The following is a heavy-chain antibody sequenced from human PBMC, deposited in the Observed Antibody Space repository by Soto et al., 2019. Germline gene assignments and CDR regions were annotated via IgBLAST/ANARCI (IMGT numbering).Heavy chain of an antibody. J-gene: IGHJ6*02. Sequence: EVQLVESGGGLISPGGSLRLSCAASGLTISDAWMNWVRQAPGKGLVWVGRIKTNTEGGTTDYAAAVEGRFAVSRDDLKNTLYLQMNSLKIEDSAVYYCTTGSVEGVWGQGTTVVVSS. CDR2: IKTNTEGGTT. D-gene: IGHD2-15*01. V-gene: IGHV3-15*07. CDR1: GLTISDAW. CDR3: TTGSVEGV.